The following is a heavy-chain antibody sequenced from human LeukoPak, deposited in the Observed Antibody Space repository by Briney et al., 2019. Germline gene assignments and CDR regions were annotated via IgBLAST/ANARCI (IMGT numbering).Heavy chain of an antibody. D-gene: IGHD6-13*01. Sequence: GASVKVSCKTSGYPFRNYDINWVRQAPGQGLEWMGWMNPNSGNTGYAQKFQGRVTITRNTSISTAYMELSSLRSEDTAVYYCARGGGGFGSSWYAYYYYYMDVWGKGTTVTVSS. J-gene: IGHJ6*03. CDR3: ARGGGGFGSSWYAYYYYYMDV. CDR2: MNPNSGNT. V-gene: IGHV1-8*01. CDR1: GYPFRNYD.